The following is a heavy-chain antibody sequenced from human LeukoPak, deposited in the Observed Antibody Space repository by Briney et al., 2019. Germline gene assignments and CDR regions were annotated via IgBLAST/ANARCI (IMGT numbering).Heavy chain of an antibody. CDR1: GYTFTSYD. Sequence: GASVKVSCKASGYTFTSYDINWVRQATGQGLEWVGWISAYNGNTNYAQKLQDRVTMTTDASTSTAYLELRSLRSDDTAVYYCARDRTAVPAAGSDSWGQGTLVTVSS. CDR2: ISAYNGNT. D-gene: IGHD2-2*01. J-gene: IGHJ5*01. V-gene: IGHV1-18*01. CDR3: ARDRTAVPAAGSDS.